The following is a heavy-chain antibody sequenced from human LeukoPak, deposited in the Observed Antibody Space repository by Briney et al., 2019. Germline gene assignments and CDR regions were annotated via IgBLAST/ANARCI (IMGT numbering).Heavy chain of an antibody. J-gene: IGHJ4*02. CDR1: GGSISSGDYC. V-gene: IGHV4-31*03. CDR3: ASGGDIVATLNY. CDR2: IYYGGST. D-gene: IGHD5-12*01. Sequence: SETLSLTCTVSGGSISSGDYCWSWIRQHPGKGLEWIGYIYYGGSTYYNSSLKSRVTISLDTSKNQFSLKLSSVTAADTTVYYCASGGDIVATLNYWGQGTLLTVSS.